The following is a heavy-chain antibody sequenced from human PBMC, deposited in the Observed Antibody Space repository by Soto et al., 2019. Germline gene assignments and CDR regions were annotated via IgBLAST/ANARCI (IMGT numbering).Heavy chain of an antibody. CDR3: SRVGRGNGTAGVYGFGI. V-gene: IGHV4-34*01. CDR2: MSHSGGT. CDR1: GGSVNSGNYY. Sequence: QVQLQQWGAGLLKPSETLSLTCAVFGGSVNSGNYYWSWIRQPPGKGLEWIGEMSHSGGTHFNPFLKRRVPISVDTAQDLVPLEECPGTGAGTALFYCSRVGRGNGTAGVYGFGIWGPGTMVTVSS. J-gene: IGHJ3*02. D-gene: IGHD3-16*01.